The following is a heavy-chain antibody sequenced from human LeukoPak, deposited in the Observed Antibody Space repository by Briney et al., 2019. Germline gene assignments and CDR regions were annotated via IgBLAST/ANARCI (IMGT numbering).Heavy chain of an antibody. J-gene: IGHJ4*02. Sequence: GGSLRLSCAASGFTFSSYSMNWVRQAPGKGLEWVSSISSSSSYIYYADSVKGRFTISRDNAKNSLYLQMNSLRAEDTAVYYCARRGAPDYYDSSGYTDYWGQGTLVTVSS. D-gene: IGHD3-22*01. CDR3: ARRGAPDYYDSSGYTDY. V-gene: IGHV3-21*01. CDR1: GFTFSSYS. CDR2: ISSSSSYI.